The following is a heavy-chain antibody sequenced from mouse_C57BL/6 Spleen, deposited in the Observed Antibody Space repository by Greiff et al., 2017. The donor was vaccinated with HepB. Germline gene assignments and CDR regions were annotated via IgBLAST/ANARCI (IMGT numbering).Heavy chain of an antibody. Sequence: EVQLVESGGGLVKPGGSLKLSCAASGFTFSDYGMHWVRQAPEKGLEWVAYISSGSSTIYYADTVKGRFTISRDNATNTLFLQMTSLRSEDTAMYYCARDITTVVATCLDYWGQGTTLTVSS. J-gene: IGHJ2*01. CDR3: ARDITTVVATCLDY. CDR2: ISSGSSTI. V-gene: IGHV5-17*01. D-gene: IGHD1-1*01. CDR1: GFTFSDYG.